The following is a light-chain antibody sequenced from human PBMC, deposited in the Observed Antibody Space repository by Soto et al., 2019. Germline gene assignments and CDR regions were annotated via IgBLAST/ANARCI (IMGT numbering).Light chain of an antibody. CDR1: QSISSSY. Sequence: EIVLTQSPGTLSLSPGERATLSCRASQSISSSYLAWYQQKPGQAPGLLIYDASSRATGIPDRFSGSGSGTDFTLTINRLEPEDYAVYHCQQYHSAPRTFGQGTKVEIK. CDR3: QQYHSAPRT. J-gene: IGKJ1*01. V-gene: IGKV3-20*01. CDR2: DAS.